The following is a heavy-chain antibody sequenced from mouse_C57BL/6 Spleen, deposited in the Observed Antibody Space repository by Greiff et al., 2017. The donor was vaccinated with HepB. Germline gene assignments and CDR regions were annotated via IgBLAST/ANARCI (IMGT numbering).Heavy chain of an antibody. CDR3: ARYDYDGYVMDY. J-gene: IGHJ4*01. V-gene: IGHV1-69*01. D-gene: IGHD2-4*01. CDR2: IDPSDSYT. Sequence: QVQLQQPGAELVMPGASVKLSCKASGYTFTSYWMHWVKQRPGQGLEWIGEIDPSDSYTNYNQKFKGKSTLTVDKSSSTAYMQLSSLTSEDSAVYYCARYDYDGYVMDYWGQGTSVTVS. CDR1: GYTFTSYW.